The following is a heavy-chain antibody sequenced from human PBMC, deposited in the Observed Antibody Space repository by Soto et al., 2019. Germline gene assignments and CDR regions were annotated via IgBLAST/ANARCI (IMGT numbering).Heavy chain of an antibody. J-gene: IGHJ6*03. Sequence: SETLSLTCAVYGGSFSGYYWSWIRQPPGKGLEWIGEINHSGSTNYNPSLKSRVTISVDTSKNQFSLRLSSVTAADTAVYYCARGDDYGDYWHYYYYMDGWGKGATVTVSS. V-gene: IGHV4-34*01. D-gene: IGHD4-17*01. CDR1: GGSFSGYY. CDR3: ARGDDYGDYWHYYYYMDG. CDR2: INHSGST.